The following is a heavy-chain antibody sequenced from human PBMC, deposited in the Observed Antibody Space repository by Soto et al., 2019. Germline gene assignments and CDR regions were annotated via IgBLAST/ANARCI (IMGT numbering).Heavy chain of an antibody. D-gene: IGHD6-19*01. Sequence: ASVKVSCKASGYTFTSYAMHWVRQAPGQRLEWMGWVNAGNGNTKYSQKFQGRVTITRDTSASTAYMELSSLRSEDTAVYYCARVRYSSGCGFDPWGQGTLVTVSS. CDR3: ARVRYSSGCGFDP. CDR2: VNAGNGNT. J-gene: IGHJ5*02. CDR1: GYTFTSYA. V-gene: IGHV1-3*01.